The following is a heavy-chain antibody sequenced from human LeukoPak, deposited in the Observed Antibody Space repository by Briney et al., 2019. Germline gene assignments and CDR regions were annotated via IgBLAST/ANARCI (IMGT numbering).Heavy chain of an antibody. J-gene: IGHJ6*02. CDR1: GYTFTSYD. V-gene: IGHV1-8*01. CDR3: ARVPIYNNYYYGMDV. CDR2: MNPNSGNT. D-gene: IGHD1-1*01. Sequence: GASVKVSCKASGYTFTSYDINWVRQATGQGLEWMGWMNPNSGNTGYAQKFQGRVTMTRNTSISTAYMELSSLRSEDTAVYYCARVPIYNNYYYGMDVWGQGTTVTVSS.